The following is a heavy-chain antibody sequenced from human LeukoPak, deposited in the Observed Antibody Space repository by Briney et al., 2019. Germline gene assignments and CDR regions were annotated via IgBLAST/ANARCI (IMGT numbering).Heavy chain of an antibody. Sequence: ASVKVSCKAPGYTFTDYYMHWVRQAPGQGLEWMGWINPNSGGTNYAQKFQGRVTMTRDTSISTAYMELSRLRSDDTAVYYCARTGNTYYDILTGYHDYWGQGTLVTVSS. V-gene: IGHV1-2*02. CDR1: GYTFTDYY. CDR3: ARTGNTYYDILTGYHDY. D-gene: IGHD3-9*01. CDR2: INPNSGGT. J-gene: IGHJ4*02.